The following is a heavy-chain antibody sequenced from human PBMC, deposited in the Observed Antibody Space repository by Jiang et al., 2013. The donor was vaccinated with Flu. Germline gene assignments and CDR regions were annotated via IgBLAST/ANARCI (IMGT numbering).Heavy chain of an antibody. D-gene: IGHD6-13*01. CDR3: ATPNPAAAGTFGY. V-gene: IGHV1-69*04. CDR1: SSYA. CDR2: IIPILGIA. Sequence: SSYAISWVRQAPGQGLEWMGRIIPILGIANYAQKFQGRVTITADKSTSTAYMELSSLRSEDTAVYYCATPNPAAAGTFGYWGQGTLVTVSS. J-gene: IGHJ4*02.